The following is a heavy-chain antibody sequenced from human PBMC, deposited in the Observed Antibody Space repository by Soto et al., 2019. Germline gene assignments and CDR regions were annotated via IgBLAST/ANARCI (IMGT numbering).Heavy chain of an antibody. CDR2: TNPSGGST. CDR3: ARSLGYSSSSLFRYYYYGMDV. D-gene: IGHD6-6*01. J-gene: IGHJ6*02. V-gene: IGHV1-46*01. CDR1: GYTFTSYY. Sequence: ASLKVSCKASGYTFTSYYMHWVGQAPGPGLEWVGITNPSGGSTSYAQKFQGRVTMTRDTSTSTVYMELSSLRSEDTAVYYCARSLGYSSSSLFRYYYYGMDVWGQGTTVTVSS.